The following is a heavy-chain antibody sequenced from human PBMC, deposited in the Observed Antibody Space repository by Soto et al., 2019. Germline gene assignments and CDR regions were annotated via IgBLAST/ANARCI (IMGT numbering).Heavy chain of an antibody. D-gene: IGHD1-1*01. CDR2: FDPEDGET. CDR3: ATDNWNDGGSTAFDI. CDR1: GYTLTELS. Sequence: ASVKVSCKVSGYTLTELSMHWVRQAPGKGLEWMGGFDPEDGETIYAQKFQGRVTMTEDTSTDTAYMALSSLRSEDTPVYYCATDNWNDGGSTAFDIWGQGTRVTVSS. J-gene: IGHJ3*02. V-gene: IGHV1-24*01.